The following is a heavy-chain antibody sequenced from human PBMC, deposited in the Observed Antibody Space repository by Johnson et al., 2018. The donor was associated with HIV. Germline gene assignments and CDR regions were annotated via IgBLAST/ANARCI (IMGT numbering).Heavy chain of an antibody. CDR1: GFTFTYN. D-gene: IGHD6-19*01. J-gene: IGHJ3*02. V-gene: IGHV3-30*04. CDR3: TRQSFLAVAGIYDAFDI. Sequence: QVQLVESGGGLVQPGGSLRLSCAASGFTFTYNMHWVRQAPGEGLEWVAVILYDESSVYYADSVKGRFTISRDNSKNSLYLQMNSLRPEDTAVYYCTRQSFLAVAGIYDAFDIWGQGTMVTVSS. CDR2: ILYDESSV.